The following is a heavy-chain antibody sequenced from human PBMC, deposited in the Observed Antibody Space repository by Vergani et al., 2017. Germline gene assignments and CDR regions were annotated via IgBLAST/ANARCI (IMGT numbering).Heavy chain of an antibody. CDR1: GGSVSSGSYY. V-gene: IGHV4-61*01. J-gene: IGHJ4*02. CDR3: ARDAIAAAGTKMYYFDY. D-gene: IGHD6-13*01. CDR2: IYYSGST. Sequence: QVQLQESGPGLVKPSETLSLTCTVSGGSVSSGSYYWSWIRQPPGKGLEWIGYIYYSGSTNYNPSLKSRVTISVDTSKNQFSLKLSSVTAADTAVYYCARDAIAAAGTKMYYFDYWGQGTLVTVSS.